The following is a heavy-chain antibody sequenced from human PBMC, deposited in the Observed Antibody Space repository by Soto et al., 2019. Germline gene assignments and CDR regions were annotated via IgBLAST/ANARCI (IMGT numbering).Heavy chain of an antibody. Sequence: GASVKVSCKASGYTFTSYDINWVRQATGQGLEWMGWMNPNSGNTGYAQKFQGRVTMTRNTSISTAYMELSSLRSEDTAVYYCARGINYYDSGDDAFDIWGQGTMVTVPS. J-gene: IGHJ3*02. CDR2: MNPNSGNT. CDR1: GYTFTSYD. V-gene: IGHV1-8*01. CDR3: ARGINYYDSGDDAFDI. D-gene: IGHD3-10*01.